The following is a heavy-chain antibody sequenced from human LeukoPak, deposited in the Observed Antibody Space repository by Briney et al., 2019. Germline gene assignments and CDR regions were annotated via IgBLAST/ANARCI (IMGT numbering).Heavy chain of an antibody. CDR2: ISSSSNSI. Sequence: GGSLRLSCVASGFTFSSYNMNWVRQAPGKGLEWVSYISSSSNSIYYADSVKGRFTISRDNAKNSLYLQMNSLRAEDTAIYYCTRVGYIDEGIDYWGQGTLVTVSS. CDR1: GFTFSSYN. CDR3: TRVGYIDEGIDY. D-gene: IGHD5-24*01. V-gene: IGHV3-48*01. J-gene: IGHJ4*02.